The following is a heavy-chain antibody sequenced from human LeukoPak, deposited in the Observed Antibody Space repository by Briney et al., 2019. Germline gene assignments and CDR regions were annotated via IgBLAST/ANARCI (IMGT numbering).Heavy chain of an antibody. CDR2: IFYSGTA. V-gene: IGHV4-39*01. D-gene: IGHD3-3*01. J-gene: IGHJ5*02. CDR3: ARHVDFSRFEP. CDR1: SASISSSPYY. Sequence: PSETLSLPCTVSSASISSSPYYWGWIRQSPGKGLEWIGSIFYSGTAYYNPSLKSRVTISVDTSMNQFSLRVSSVTAADTAVYYCARHVDFSRFEPWGQGTLVTVSS.